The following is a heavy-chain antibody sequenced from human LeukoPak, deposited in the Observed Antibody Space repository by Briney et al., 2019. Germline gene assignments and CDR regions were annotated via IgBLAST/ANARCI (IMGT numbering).Heavy chain of an antibody. D-gene: IGHD1-26*01. CDR1: GFTFSSYS. V-gene: IGHV3-30*03. CDR3: ARGGIVGATNSALDY. J-gene: IGHJ4*02. Sequence: GGSLRLSCAASGFTFSSYSMNWVRQAPGKGLEWVAVISYDGSNKYYADSVKGRFTISRDNSKNTLYLQMNSLGAEDTAVYYCARGGIVGATNSALDYWGQGTLVTVSS. CDR2: ISYDGSNK.